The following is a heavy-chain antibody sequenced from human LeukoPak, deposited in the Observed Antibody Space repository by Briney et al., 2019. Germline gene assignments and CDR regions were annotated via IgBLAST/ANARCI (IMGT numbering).Heavy chain of an antibody. J-gene: IGHJ4*02. V-gene: IGHV3-23*01. Sequence: QTGGSLRLSCAASGFTVSSNYMSWVRQAPGKGLEWVSAISGSGGSTYYADSVKGRFTISRDNSKNTLYLQMNSLRAEDTAVYYCAKDPLFRYDFWSGYSHYFDYWGQGTLVTVSS. CDR2: ISGSGGST. CDR1: GFTVSSNY. CDR3: AKDPLFRYDFWSGYSHYFDY. D-gene: IGHD3-3*01.